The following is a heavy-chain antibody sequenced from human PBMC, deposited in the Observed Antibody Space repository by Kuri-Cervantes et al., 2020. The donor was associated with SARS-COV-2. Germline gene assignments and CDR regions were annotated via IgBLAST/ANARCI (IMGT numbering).Heavy chain of an antibody. CDR2: ISWDGGST. CDR1: GFTFDDYA. Sequence: GGSLRLSCAASGFTFDDYAMHWVRQAPGKCLEWVSLISWDGGSTYYADSVKGRFTISRDNSKNSLYLQMNSLRAEDTALYYCAKDRDLVLDYWGQGTLVTVSS. D-gene: IGHD2-8*02. J-gene: IGHJ4*02. CDR3: AKDRDLVLDY. V-gene: IGHV3-43D*03.